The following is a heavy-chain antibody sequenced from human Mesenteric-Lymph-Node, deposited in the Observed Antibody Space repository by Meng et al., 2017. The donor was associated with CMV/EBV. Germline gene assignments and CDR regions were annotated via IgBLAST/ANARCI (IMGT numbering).Heavy chain of an antibody. CDR1: GFTLNSYF. D-gene: IGHD3-9*01. CDR2: ISYDATNK. J-gene: IGHJ4*02. Sequence: CAASGFTLNSYFMFWGRQAPGKGLEWVAVISYDATNKYYADSVKGRFTIYRGNSKNTLFLQMNSLRAEDTAVYYCARDTIEASGLDYWGQGTLVTVSS. CDR3: ARDTIEASGLDY. V-gene: IGHV3-30-3*01.